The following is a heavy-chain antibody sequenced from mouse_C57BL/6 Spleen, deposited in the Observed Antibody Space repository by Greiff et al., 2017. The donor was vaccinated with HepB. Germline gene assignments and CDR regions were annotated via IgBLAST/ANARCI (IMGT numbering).Heavy chain of an antibody. CDR3: TTSNYWAY. J-gene: IGHJ3*01. V-gene: IGHV14-4*01. CDR1: GFNIKDDY. CDR2: IDPENGAT. Sequence: DVKLVESGAELVRPGASVKLSCTASGFNIKDDYMHRVKQRPEQGLEWIGWIDPENGATEYVSKFQGKAPITADKSDNTAYLQLSSRTSEDAAVYYCTTSNYWAYWGQGTLVTVSA. D-gene: IGHD2-5*01.